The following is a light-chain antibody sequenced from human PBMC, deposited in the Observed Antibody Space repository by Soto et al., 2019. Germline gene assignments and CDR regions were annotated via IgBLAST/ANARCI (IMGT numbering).Light chain of an antibody. Sequence: DIQLTQSPSFLSASVGDRVTITCRASQGISSSLAWYHQKPGKAPNLLIYAASTLESGVPSRFSGSESGTEFSLTISSLQPEDSATYYCQHLNSYLRATFGQGTKLEIK. J-gene: IGKJ2*01. V-gene: IGKV1-9*01. CDR2: AAS. CDR3: QHLNSYLRAT. CDR1: QGISSS.